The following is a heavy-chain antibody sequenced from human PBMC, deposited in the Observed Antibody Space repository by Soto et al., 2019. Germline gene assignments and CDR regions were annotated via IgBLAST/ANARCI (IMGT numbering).Heavy chain of an antibody. CDR3: SFGSSFDY. CDR1: GASLRSGSYY. Sequence: XETLSLTCTVSGASLRSGSYYLSWIRQPPGKGLEWIGYISHSGRTNYDPSLKSRLTMSVDTSQNQFSLQLNSVTAADTAVYYCSFGSSFDYWGQGTLVTVSS. V-gene: IGHV4-61*01. CDR2: ISHSGRT. J-gene: IGHJ4*02. D-gene: IGHD3-16*01.